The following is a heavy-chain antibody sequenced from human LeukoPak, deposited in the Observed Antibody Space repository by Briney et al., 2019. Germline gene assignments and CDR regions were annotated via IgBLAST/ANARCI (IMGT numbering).Heavy chain of an antibody. J-gene: IGHJ4*02. CDR3: ARVGYDSSGYYFDY. CDR2: IKQDGSEK. V-gene: IGHV3-7*02. D-gene: IGHD3-22*01. CDR1: GFTFSSYW. Sequence: GGSLRLSCTASGFTFSSYWMNWVRQAPGKGLEWVANIKQDGSEKYYVDSVKGRFTISRDNAKNSLYLQMNSLRAEDTAVYYCARVGYDSSGYYFDYWGQGTLVTVSS.